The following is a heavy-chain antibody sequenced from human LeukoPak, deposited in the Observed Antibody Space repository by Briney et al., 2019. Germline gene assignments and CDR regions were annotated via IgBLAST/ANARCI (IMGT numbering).Heavy chain of an antibody. Sequence: GGSLRLSCAASGFTFSSYSMNWVRQAPGKGLEWVSSISSSSSYIYYADPVKGRFTISRDNAKNSLYLQMNSLRAEDTAVYYCARDQAVAEAEFDYWGQGTLVTVSS. CDR2: ISSSSSYI. CDR3: ARDQAVAEAEFDY. J-gene: IGHJ4*02. V-gene: IGHV3-21*01. CDR1: GFTFSSYS. D-gene: IGHD6-19*01.